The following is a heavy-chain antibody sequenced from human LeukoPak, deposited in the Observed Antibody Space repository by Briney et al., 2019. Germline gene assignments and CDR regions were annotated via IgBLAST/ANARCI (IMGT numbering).Heavy chain of an antibody. J-gene: IGHJ6*03. V-gene: IGHV4-4*07. CDR2: IYTSGST. Sequence: SETLSLTCTVSGGSISSYYWSWIRQPAEKGLEWIGRIYTSGSTNYNPSLKSRVTMSVDTSKNQFSLKLSSVTAADTAVYYCAKVRRSRFYYYMDVWGKGTTVTISS. CDR1: GGSISSYY. CDR3: AKVRRSRFYYYMDV.